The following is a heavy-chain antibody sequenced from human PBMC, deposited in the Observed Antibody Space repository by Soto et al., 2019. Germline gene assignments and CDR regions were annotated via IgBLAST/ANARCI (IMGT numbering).Heavy chain of an antibody. V-gene: IGHV3-21*01. CDR1: GFTFSSYS. D-gene: IGHD3-3*01. J-gene: IGHJ6*02. Sequence: NPVGSLRLSCAASGFTFSSYSMNWVRQAPGKGLEWVSSISSSSSYIYYADSVKGRFTISRDNAKNSLYLQMNSLRAEDTAVYYCARDNDRAYYDFWSGYSDRSYYYGMDVWGQGTTVTVSS. CDR2: ISSSSSYI. CDR3: ARDNDRAYYDFWSGYSDRSYYYGMDV.